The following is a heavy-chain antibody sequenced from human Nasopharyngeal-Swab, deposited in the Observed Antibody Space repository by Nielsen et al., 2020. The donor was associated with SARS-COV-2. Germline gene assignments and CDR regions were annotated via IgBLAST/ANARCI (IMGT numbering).Heavy chain of an antibody. Sequence: GESLKISCVDSGFRDYSMNWVRQAPGKGLEWVSSISSSSSDIYYADSVKGRFTISRDNAKNSLYLQMNSLGSDDTALYYCAKDDSSGVAWFGGAFDMWGQGTMVTVSS. V-gene: IGHV3-21*04. CDR1: GFRDYS. CDR3: AKDDSSGVAWFGGAFDM. J-gene: IGHJ3*02. D-gene: IGHD2-15*01. CDR2: ISSSSSDI.